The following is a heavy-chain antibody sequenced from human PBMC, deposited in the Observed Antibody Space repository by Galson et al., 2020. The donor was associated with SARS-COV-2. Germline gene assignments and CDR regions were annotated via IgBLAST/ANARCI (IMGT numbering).Heavy chain of an antibody. V-gene: IGHV3-21*01. J-gene: IGHJ4*02. Sequence: GESLKLSCAASGFTFSSYSMNWVRQAPGKGLEWVSSSSSSSSYIYYADSVKGRFTISRDNAKNSLYLQMNSLRAEDTAVYYCARARNDYFPSSYYFDYWGQGTLVTVSS. CDR3: ARARNDYFPSSYYFDY. CDR1: GFTFSSYS. CDR2: SSSSSSYI. D-gene: IGHD4-17*01.